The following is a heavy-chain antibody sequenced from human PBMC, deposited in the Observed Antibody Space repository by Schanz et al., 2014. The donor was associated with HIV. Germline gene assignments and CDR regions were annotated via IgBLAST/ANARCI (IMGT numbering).Heavy chain of an antibody. CDR3: ARGKNSFDY. V-gene: IGHV3-72*01. CDR1: GFTFSNYG. CDR2: IRNKAHGQTT. Sequence: VQLVESGGGVVQPGRSLRLSCAASGFTFSNYGMHWVRQAPGKGLEWIARIRNKAHGQTTEYAASVKGRFTISRDNSENSLYLQMNSLRTEDTAVYYCARGKNSFDYWGQGALITVSS. J-gene: IGHJ4*02.